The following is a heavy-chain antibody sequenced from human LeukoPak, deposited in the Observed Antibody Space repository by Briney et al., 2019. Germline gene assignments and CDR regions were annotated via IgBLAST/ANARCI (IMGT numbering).Heavy chain of an antibody. J-gene: IGHJ5*02. Sequence: GGSLRLSCAASGFTFSSYEMNWVRQAPGKGLEWVSYISSSGSTIYYADSVKGRFTISRDNAKNSLYLQMNSLRAEDTDVYYRARRSCAYYYDSSGFSCDPWGRGTLVTVSS. CDR2: ISSSGSTI. D-gene: IGHD3-22*01. V-gene: IGHV3-48*03. CDR3: ARRSCAYYYDSSGFSCDP. CDR1: GFTFSSYE.